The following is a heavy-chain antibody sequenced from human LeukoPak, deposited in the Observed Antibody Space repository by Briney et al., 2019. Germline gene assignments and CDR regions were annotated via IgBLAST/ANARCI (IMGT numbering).Heavy chain of an antibody. CDR2: ISAYNGNT. CDR1: GYTFTSYG. J-gene: IGHJ4*02. Sequence: ASVKVSCKASGYTFTSYGISWVRQAPGQGLEWMGWISAYNGNTNYAQKLQGRVTMTTDTSTSTAYMELRSLRSDDTAVYYCARAIVLRYFDWTPYYFDYWGQGTLVTVSS. D-gene: IGHD3-9*01. CDR3: ARAIVLRYFDWTPYYFDY. V-gene: IGHV1-18*01.